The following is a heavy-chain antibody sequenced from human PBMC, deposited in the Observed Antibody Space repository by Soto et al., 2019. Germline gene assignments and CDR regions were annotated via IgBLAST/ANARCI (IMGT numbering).Heavy chain of an antibody. Sequence: QAGGSLRLSCAASGFNVSSDYMNWVRQAPGKGLEWVSVIATDSYTSYADSVKGRFSISRDNSKNTLYLQMNSLRVEDTAVYYCVRDSETSSSWSLDYWGQGTLVTVS. D-gene: IGHD6-13*01. CDR1: GFNVSSDY. CDR2: IATDSYT. J-gene: IGHJ4*02. V-gene: IGHV3-53*01. CDR3: VRDSETSSSWSLDY.